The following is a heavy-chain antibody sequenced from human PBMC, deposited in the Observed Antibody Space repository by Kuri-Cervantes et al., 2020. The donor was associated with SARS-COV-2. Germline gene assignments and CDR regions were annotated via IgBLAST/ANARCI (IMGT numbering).Heavy chain of an antibody. Sequence: ASVKVSCKASGYTFTGYYMHWVRQAPGQGLEWMGWINLNSGGTNYAQKFQGRVTMTRDTSISTAYMELSRLRSDDTAVYYCARACSSTSCYFSEFDYWGQGTLVTVSS. CDR2: INLNSGGT. V-gene: IGHV1-2*02. D-gene: IGHD2-2*01. CDR1: GYTFTGYY. CDR3: ARACSSTSCYFSEFDY. J-gene: IGHJ4*02.